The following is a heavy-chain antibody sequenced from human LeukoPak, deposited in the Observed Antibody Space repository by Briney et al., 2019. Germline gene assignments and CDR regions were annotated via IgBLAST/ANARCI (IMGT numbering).Heavy chain of an antibody. V-gene: IGHV3-23*01. J-gene: IGHJ4*02. Sequence: GGSLRLSCAASGFTFSSYAMSWVRQAPGQGLEWVSAISGSGGSTYYADSVKGRFTISRDNSKNTLYLQMNSLRAEDTAVYYCAKDLLAGLLWFGELFVFWGQGTLVTVSS. CDR2: ISGSGGST. CDR1: GFTFSSYA. CDR3: AKDLLAGLLWFGELFVF. D-gene: IGHD3-10*01.